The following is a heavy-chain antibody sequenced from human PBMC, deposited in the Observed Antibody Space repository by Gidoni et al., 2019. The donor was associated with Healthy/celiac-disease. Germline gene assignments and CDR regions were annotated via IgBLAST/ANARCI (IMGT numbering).Heavy chain of an antibody. CDR3: AGEGTYCSSTSCYLNYYYGVDV. D-gene: IGHD2-2*01. Sequence: QVQLVQSGAEVKKSGASVKVFCKASGYTFTSYGISWVRQAPGQGLEWMGWISAYNGNTNYAQKLQGRVTMTTDTSTSTAYMELRSLRSDDTAVYYCAGEGTYCSSTSCYLNYYYGVDVWGQGTTVTVSS. J-gene: IGHJ6*02. V-gene: IGHV1-18*01. CDR2: ISAYNGNT. CDR1: GYTFTSYG.